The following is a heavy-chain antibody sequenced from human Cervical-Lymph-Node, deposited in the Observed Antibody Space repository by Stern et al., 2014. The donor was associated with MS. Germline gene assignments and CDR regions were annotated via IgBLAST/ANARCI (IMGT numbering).Heavy chain of an antibody. CDR3: VSGSFDY. D-gene: IGHD1-26*01. CDR1: GFTFSRFW. J-gene: IGHJ4*02. CDR2: INADGGTT. Sequence: EMQLVESGGGLVQPGGSLRLSCVASGFTFSRFWMHWVRQAPGKGLVWVSRINADGGTTNYADSVKGRFTISRDNAKKTLYLQMHSLRVEDTAVYWCVSGSFDYWGQGIQVTVSS. V-gene: IGHV3-74*02.